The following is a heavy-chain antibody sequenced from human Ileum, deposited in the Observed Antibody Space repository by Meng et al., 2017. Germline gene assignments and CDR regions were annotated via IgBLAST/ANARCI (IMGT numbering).Heavy chain of an antibody. CDR1: VGSTKINTG. J-gene: IGHJ2*01. V-gene: IGHV4-4*02. CDR3: ARADYVRYFDL. CDR2: FYHSGST. Sequence: LLLEVACPGWCTLSRPLSLTCVFSVGSTKINTGWTGIRQPPGQGLEWIGEFYHSGSTHYNPSLQSRVTISIDNSKNRFSLSLNSVTAADTAIYYCARADYVRYFDLWGRGTLVTVSS. D-gene: IGHD3-10*02.